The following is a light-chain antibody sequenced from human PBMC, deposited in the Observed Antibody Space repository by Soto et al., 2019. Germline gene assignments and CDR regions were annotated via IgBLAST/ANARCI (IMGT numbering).Light chain of an antibody. CDR3: QQYGSSPYT. CDR2: GAS. Sequence: EIVLTQSPDTLSLSPGERATLTCRASQSVSNRYLAWYQQKPGQAPRLLVYGASSRPTGIPDRFSGRFSGPGAGTDFTLTISRLEPEDFAVYYCQQYGSSPYTFGQGTRLEI. CDR1: QSVSNRY. V-gene: IGKV3-20*01. J-gene: IGKJ2*01.